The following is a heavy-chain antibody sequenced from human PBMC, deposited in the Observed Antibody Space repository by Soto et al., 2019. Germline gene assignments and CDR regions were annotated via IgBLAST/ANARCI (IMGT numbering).Heavy chain of an antibody. Sequence: GGSLRLSCAASGFTFSSYSMNWVRHAPGKGLEWVSNISSSSSTIYYADSVKGRFTISRDNAKNSLYLQMNSLRDEDTAVYYCARYSYYDSSGYCFDPWGQGTLVTV. V-gene: IGHV3-48*02. CDR2: ISSSSSTI. CDR3: ARYSYYDSSGYCFDP. D-gene: IGHD3-22*01. J-gene: IGHJ5*02. CDR1: GFTFSSYS.